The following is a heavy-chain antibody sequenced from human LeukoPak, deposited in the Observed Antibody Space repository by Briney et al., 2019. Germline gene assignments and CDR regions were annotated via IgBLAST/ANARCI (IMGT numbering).Heavy chain of an antibody. D-gene: IGHD6-13*01. Sequence: SETLSLTCTVSAGPISSYYWYWIRQPAGKGLEWIGRIYSGGSTNYSPSVKSRVTMSVDTSKNQFSLKLTSVTAADTAVYYCARAAPATDALDYWGQGTLVTVSS. CDR2: IYSGGST. V-gene: IGHV4-4*07. CDR3: ARAAPATDALDY. CDR1: AGPISSYY. J-gene: IGHJ4*02.